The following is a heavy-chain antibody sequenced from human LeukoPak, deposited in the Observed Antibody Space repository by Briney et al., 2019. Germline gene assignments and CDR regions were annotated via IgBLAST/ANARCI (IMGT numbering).Heavy chain of an antibody. J-gene: IGHJ3*02. CDR3: ARGKAAAGTAAFDI. CDR2: INPDSGAT. Sequence: ASVKVSCKTSAYTLTGYYMHWVRQAPGQGLEWMGWINPDSGATLYAQKFQGRVTLTRDTSINTVYMEVSRLTSDDTAVYYCARGKAAAGTAAFDIWGQGTMVTVSS. CDR1: AYTLTGYY. V-gene: IGHV1-2*02. D-gene: IGHD6-13*01.